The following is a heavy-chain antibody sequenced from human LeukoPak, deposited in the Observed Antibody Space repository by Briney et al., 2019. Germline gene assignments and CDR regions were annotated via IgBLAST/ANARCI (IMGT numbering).Heavy chain of an antibody. Sequence: ASAKVSCKASGSTFTSYGISWVRRAPGQGLEWMGWISAYNGNTNYAQKIQGRVTMATDTSTSTAYVELRSLRSADTAVYYCARAAPPARYCSGGSCYSGIWFDPWGQGTLVTVSS. V-gene: IGHV1-18*01. D-gene: IGHD2-15*01. CDR2: ISAYNGNT. CDR1: GSTFTSYG. CDR3: ARAAPPARYCSGGSCYSGIWFDP. J-gene: IGHJ5*02.